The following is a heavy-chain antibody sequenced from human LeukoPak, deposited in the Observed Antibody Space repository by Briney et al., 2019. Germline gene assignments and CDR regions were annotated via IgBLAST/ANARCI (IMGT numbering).Heavy chain of an antibody. J-gene: IGHJ4*02. CDR2: MYETGHT. CDR1: GGSISGYY. V-gene: IGHV4-59*08. D-gene: IGHD2-15*01. Sequence: SETLSLTCSVSGGSISGYYWSWIRQPPGQGLEWIGYMYETGHTMYNSSLKSRVTMSPDTSRNYFSLSLSSVTAADTAVYYCARHPFATPFDYWGPGTLVTVSS. CDR3: ARHPFATPFDY.